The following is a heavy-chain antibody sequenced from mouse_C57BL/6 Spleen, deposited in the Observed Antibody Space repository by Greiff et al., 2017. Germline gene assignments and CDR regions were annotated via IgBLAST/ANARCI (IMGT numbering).Heavy chain of an antibody. V-gene: IGHV1-50*01. CDR2: IDPSDSYT. CDR1: GYTFTSYW. CDR3: ARRVLQYYFDY. Sequence: VQLQQPGAELVKPGASVKLSCKASGYTFTSYWMQWVKQRPGQGLEWIGEIDPSDSYTNYNQKFKGKATLTVDTSSSTAYMQLSSLTSEDSAVYYCARRVLQYYFDYWGQGTTLTVSS. J-gene: IGHJ2*01. D-gene: IGHD2-12*01.